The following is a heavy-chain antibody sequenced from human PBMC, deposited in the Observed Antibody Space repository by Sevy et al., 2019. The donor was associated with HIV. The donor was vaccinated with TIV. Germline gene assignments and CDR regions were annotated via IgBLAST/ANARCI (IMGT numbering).Heavy chain of an antibody. CDR1: GYSISSGYY. J-gene: IGHJ6*03. Sequence: SETLSLTCGVSGYSISSGYYWGWIRQPPGKGLEWIGSIYLSGSTYYNPSLKSRVTISLDTSKNQFSLNLTSVTAADTAGYYCARFSGYYMDVWGKGTTVTVSS. CDR3: ARFSGYYMDV. CDR2: IYLSGST. V-gene: IGHV4-38-2*01.